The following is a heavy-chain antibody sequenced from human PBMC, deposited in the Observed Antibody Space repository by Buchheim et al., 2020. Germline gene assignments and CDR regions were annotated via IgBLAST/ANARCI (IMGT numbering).Heavy chain of an antibody. CDR1: GFTFSDAC. CDR2: IKREADGGTA. Sequence: EVQLVESGGGLVKPGGSLRLSCAASGFTFSDACMNWVRQAPGQGLEWVGRIKREADGGTAEYAAPGRGRFTLSRDDSTDTLYLQMNSLRAEDTAVYYCTTSTVVSATYWYFNVWGHGTL. D-gene: IGHD2-21*02. J-gene: IGHJ2*01. CDR3: TTSTVVSATYWYFNV. V-gene: IGHV3-15*07.